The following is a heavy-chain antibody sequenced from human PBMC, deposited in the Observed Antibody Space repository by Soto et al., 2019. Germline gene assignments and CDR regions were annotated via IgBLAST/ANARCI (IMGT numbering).Heavy chain of an antibody. CDR3: ARIKAPTPRRYSGYGSLYYYYGMDV. CDR2: ISAYNGNT. Sequence: QVQLVQSGAEVKKPGASVKVSCKASGYTFTSYGISWVRQAPGQGLEWMGWISAYNGNTNYAQKLQGRVTMTTATSTSTDYXXLXSXXADDTAVYYCARIKAPTPRRYSGYGSLYYYYGMDVWGQGTTVTVSS. CDR1: GYTFTSYG. J-gene: IGHJ6*02. D-gene: IGHD5-12*01. V-gene: IGHV1-18*01.